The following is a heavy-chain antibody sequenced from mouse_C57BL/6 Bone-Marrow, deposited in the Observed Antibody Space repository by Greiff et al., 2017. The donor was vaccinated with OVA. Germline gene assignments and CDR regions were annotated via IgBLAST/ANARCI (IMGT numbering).Heavy chain of an antibody. J-gene: IGHJ2*01. V-gene: IGHV14-2*01. Sequence: EVKLMESGAELVKPGASVKLSCTASGFNIKDYYMHWVKQRTEQGLEWIGRIDHEDGETKYAPKFQGKATITADTSSNTAYLQLSSLTSEDTAVYYCARITTVVAFDYWGQGTTLTVSS. CDR3: ARITTVVAFDY. CDR1: GFNIKDYY. D-gene: IGHD1-1*01. CDR2: IDHEDGET.